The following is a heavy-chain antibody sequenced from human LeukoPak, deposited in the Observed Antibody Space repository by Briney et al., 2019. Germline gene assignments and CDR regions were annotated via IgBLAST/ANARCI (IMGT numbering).Heavy chain of an antibody. V-gene: IGHV3-30*18. CDR3: AKGIAATWRYLDS. D-gene: IGHD6-13*01. J-gene: IGHJ4*02. CDR2: ISYDGSNK. CDR1: GFTFSSHG. Sequence: GGSLRLSCAASGFTFSSHGMHWVRQAPGKGLEWVAVISYDGSNKYYADSVKGRFTISRDNSKNTLYLQMNSLRAEDTAVYYCAKGIAATWRYLDSWGQGTLVTVSS.